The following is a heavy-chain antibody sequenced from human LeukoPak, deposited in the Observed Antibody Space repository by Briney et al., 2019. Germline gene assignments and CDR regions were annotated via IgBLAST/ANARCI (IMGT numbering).Heavy chain of an antibody. CDR2: INPNSGGT. D-gene: IGHD6-13*01. V-gene: IGHV1-2*02. CDR3: ARSIAAAGTDFDY. Sequence: ASVKVSCKASGYTFTRYYMHWVRHAPGQGLEWMGWINPNSGGTNYAQKFQGRVTMTRDTSISTAYMELSRLRSDDTAVYYCARSIAAAGTDFDYWGQGTLVTVSS. J-gene: IGHJ4*02. CDR1: GYTFTRYY.